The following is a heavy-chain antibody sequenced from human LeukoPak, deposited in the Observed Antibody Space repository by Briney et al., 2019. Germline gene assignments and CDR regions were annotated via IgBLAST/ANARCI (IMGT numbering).Heavy chain of an antibody. CDR1: GFTFSSYG. D-gene: IGHD6-19*01. Sequence: GGSLRLSCAASGFTFSSYGMHWVRQAPGKGLEWVALIRYDGSKQYYADSVKGRFTISRDNSKNTLHLQMNSLRAEDTAVFYCARLIGWSRFDPWGQGALVTVSS. CDR3: ARLIGWSRFDP. V-gene: IGHV3-33*01. CDR2: IRYDGSKQ. J-gene: IGHJ5*02.